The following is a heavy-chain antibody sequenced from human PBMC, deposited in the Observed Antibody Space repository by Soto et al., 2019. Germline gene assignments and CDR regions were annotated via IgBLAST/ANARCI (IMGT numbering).Heavy chain of an antibody. CDR1: GYTFTSYA. CDR3: AREIPPTTLGSLHPHSFDP. V-gene: IGHV1-3*01. Sequence: ASVKVSCKASGYTFTSYAMHWVRQAPGQRLEWMGWINAGNGNTKYSQKFQGRVTITRDTSASTAYMELSSLRSEDTAVYYCAREIPPTTLGSLHPHSFDPWGQGTLVT. D-gene: IGHD1-1*01. J-gene: IGHJ5*02. CDR2: INAGNGNT.